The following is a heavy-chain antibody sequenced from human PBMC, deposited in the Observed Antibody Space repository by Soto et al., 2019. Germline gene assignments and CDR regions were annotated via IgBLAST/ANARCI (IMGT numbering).Heavy chain of an antibody. CDR2: IYNGGHT. Sequence: SETLSLTCSVSGGSVDSVNHYWSWIRQPPGKGLEWIGYIYNGGHTFYNPSLKSRVKILVDKSRNQFSLRLSSVTAADTAVYFWATSEYSSFSINWFDPWGQGALVTVSS. D-gene: IGHD6-6*01. V-gene: IGHV4-30-4*01. CDR3: ATSEYSSFSINWFDP. J-gene: IGHJ5*02. CDR1: GGSVDSVNHY.